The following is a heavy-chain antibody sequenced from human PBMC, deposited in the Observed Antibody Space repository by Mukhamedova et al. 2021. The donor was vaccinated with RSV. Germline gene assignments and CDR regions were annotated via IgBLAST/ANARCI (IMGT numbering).Heavy chain of an antibody. D-gene: IGHD6-19*01. V-gene: IGHV3-74*01. CDR3: ARETYDSGCYEHS. J-gene: IGHJ5*01. Sequence: GEGLMWVSRINGDGTSTNYAASVKGRFTVSRDKAKNTLYLQMNSLRAEHTAVYYCARETYDSGCYEHSWCHGTLVIVSS. CDR2: INGDGTST.